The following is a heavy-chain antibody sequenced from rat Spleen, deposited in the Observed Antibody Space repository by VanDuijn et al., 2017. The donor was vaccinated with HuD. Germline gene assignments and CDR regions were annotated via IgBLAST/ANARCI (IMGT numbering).Heavy chain of an antibody. D-gene: IGHD3-3*01. Sequence: VQLVESGGGLVQPGRSLKLSCAASGFTFSNYGMAWVRQTPTKGLEWMGVIWGNGDTDYTSGIKARLSISRDSSKSQVFLKMNSLQTEDSAMYFCARGSAFFDHWGQGVMVTVSS. CDR1: GFTFSNYG. J-gene: IGHJ2*01. CDR2: IWGNGDT. V-gene: IGHV2-13*01. CDR3: ARGSAFFDH.